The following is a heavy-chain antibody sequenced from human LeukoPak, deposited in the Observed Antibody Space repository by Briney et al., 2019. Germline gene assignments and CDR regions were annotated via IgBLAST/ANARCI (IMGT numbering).Heavy chain of an antibody. Sequence: SETLSLTCAVYGGSFSGYYWSWIRQPPGKGLEWIGEINHSGSTNYNPSLKSRVTISVDTSKNQFSLKLSSVTAADTAVYYCARYCRVAVVTAIRRRQNWFDPWGQGTLVTVSS. V-gene: IGHV4-34*01. D-gene: IGHD2-21*02. CDR2: INHSGST. CDR1: GGSFSGYY. CDR3: ARYCRVAVVTAIRRRQNWFDP. J-gene: IGHJ5*02.